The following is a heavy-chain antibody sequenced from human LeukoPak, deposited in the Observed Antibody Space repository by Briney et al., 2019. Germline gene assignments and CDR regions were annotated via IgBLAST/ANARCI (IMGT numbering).Heavy chain of an antibody. CDR3: ASIGSFGYSYGFPDAFDI. Sequence: SETLSLTCTVSGGSISSSSYYWGWIRQPPGKGLEWIGRIYTSGSTNYNPSLKSRFTMSVDTSKNQFSLKLSSVTAADTAVYYCASIGSFGYSYGFPDAFDIWGQGTMVTVSS. CDR1: GGSISSSSYY. D-gene: IGHD5-18*01. J-gene: IGHJ3*02. V-gene: IGHV4-39*07. CDR2: IYTSGST.